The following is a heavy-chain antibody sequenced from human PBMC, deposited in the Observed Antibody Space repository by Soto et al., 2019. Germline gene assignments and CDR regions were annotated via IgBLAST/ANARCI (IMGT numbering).Heavy chain of an antibody. D-gene: IGHD6-13*01. CDR1: GFTFSRYA. J-gene: IGHJ4*02. CDR2: ISGSGGST. CDR3: ARDLRYTSSWQCFDY. Sequence: SLRLSCVASGFTFSRYAMIWVRQAPGKGLEWVSAISGSGGSTDSADSVKGRFTISRDNSKNTLFLQMSSLRAEDTAIYYCARDLRYTSSWQCFDYWGQGTLVTVSS. V-gene: IGHV3-23*01.